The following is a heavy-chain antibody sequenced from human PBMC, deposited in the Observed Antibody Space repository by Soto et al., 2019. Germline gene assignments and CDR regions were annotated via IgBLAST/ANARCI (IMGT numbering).Heavy chain of an antibody. D-gene: IGHD3-10*01. CDR2: IYYSGST. CDR3: ARGSPPGVRGPTRGGMDV. J-gene: IGHJ6*02. Sequence: SETLSLTCTVSGGSVSSGDYFWSWLRQSPGKRLEWIAYIYYSGSTYYNPSLKSRVTISVDTSKNQFSLKLSSVTAADTAVYYCARGSPPGVRGPTRGGMDVWGQGTTVTVSS. V-gene: IGHV4-30-4*08. CDR1: GGSVSSGDYF.